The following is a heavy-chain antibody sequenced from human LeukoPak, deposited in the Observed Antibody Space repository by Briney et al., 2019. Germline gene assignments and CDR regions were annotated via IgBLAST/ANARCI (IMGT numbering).Heavy chain of an antibody. CDR3: ARVADGDYYFDY. J-gene: IGHJ4*02. CDR1: GYTFTSYG. V-gene: IGHV1-18*01. D-gene: IGHD4-17*01. CDR2: VSAYNGNT. Sequence: ASVKVSCKASGYTFTSYGISWVRQAPGQGLEWMGWVSAYNGNTNYARNLHGRVTMTTDTSTSTAYMELRSLRSDDTAVYYCARVADGDYYFDYWGQGTLVTVSS.